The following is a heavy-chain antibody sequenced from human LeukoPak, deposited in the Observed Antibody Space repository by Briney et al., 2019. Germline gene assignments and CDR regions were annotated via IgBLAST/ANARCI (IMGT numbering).Heavy chain of an antibody. D-gene: IGHD3-10*01. CDR3: AKNSGSYLNKWFDP. Sequence: SETLSLTCTVSGGSISSSSYYWGWIRQPPGKGLEWIGSIYYSGSTYYNPSFKSRVTISVDTSKNQFSLNLTSVTAADTAVYYCAKNSGSYLNKWFDPWGQGVLVTVSS. CDR1: GGSISSSSYY. CDR2: IYYSGST. J-gene: IGHJ5*02. V-gene: IGHV4-39*01.